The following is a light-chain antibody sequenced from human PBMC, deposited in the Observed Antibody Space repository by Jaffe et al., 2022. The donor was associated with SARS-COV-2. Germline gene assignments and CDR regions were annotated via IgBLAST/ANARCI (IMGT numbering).Light chain of an antibody. CDR3: CSYAGTIAYV. CDR1: SSDVGTYKL. CDR2: EVS. V-gene: IGLV2-23*02. J-gene: IGLJ1*01. Sequence: QSALTQPASVSGSPGQSITISCTGTSSDVGTYKLVSWYQQHPGKAPKLMIYEVSKRPSGVSNRFSGSKSGNTASLTISGLQAEDEADYYCSYAGTIAYVFGTGTKVTVL.